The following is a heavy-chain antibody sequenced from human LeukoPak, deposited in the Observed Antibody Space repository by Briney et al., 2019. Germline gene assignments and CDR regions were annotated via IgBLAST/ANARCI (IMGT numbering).Heavy chain of an antibody. Sequence: GGSLRLSCAASGFTFSSYSMNWVRQAPGKGLEWFSYISSSSSTIYYADSVRGRFTISRDNAKNSLYLQMNSLRAEDTAVYYCAKDHYDSSTFFDYWGQGTLVTVSS. V-gene: IGHV3-48*01. CDR2: ISSSSSTI. CDR1: GFTFSSYS. J-gene: IGHJ4*02. CDR3: AKDHYDSSTFFDY. D-gene: IGHD3-22*01.